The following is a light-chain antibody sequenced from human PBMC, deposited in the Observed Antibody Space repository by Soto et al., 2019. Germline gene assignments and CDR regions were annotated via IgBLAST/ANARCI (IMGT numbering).Light chain of an antibody. CDR2: NVN. CDR1: SSDVGGYNY. Sequence: QSVLTQPRSVSGSPGQSVTISCTGTSSDVGGYNYVSWYQQHPGKAPKLMIYNVNRRPSGVPDRFSGSKSGNTASLTISGLQAEDEADYYCCSYAVTDVVFGGGTQLTVL. V-gene: IGLV2-11*01. CDR3: CSYAVTDVV. J-gene: IGLJ2*01.